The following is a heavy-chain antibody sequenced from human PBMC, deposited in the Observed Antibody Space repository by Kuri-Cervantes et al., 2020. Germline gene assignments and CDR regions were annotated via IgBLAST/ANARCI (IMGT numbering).Heavy chain of an antibody. CDR2: IYYSGST. J-gene: IGHJ3*02. CDR3: AKYYYDSSGWWLDAFDI. D-gene: IGHD3-22*01. CDR1: GGSFSGYY. V-gene: IGHV4-59*01. Sequence: SETLSLTCAVYGGSFSGYYWSWIRQPPGKGLEWIGYIYYSGSTNYNPSLKSRVTISVDTSKNQFSLKLSSVTAADTAVYYCAKYYYDSSGWWLDAFDIWGQGIMVTVSS.